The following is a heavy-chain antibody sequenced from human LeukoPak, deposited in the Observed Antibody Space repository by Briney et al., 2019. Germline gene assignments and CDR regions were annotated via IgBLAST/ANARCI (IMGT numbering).Heavy chain of an antibody. V-gene: IGHV3-48*03. CDR2: ISSSGSTT. Sequence: GSLILSCAASGFTFSSYEMNWVRQAPGKGLEWVSYISSSGSTTYYADSVKGRFTISRDNAKNSLYLQMNSLRAEDTAVYYCARAGYYASFFDYWGQGTLVTVSS. CDR1: GFTFSSYE. D-gene: IGHD3-3*01. J-gene: IGHJ4*02. CDR3: ARAGYYASFFDY.